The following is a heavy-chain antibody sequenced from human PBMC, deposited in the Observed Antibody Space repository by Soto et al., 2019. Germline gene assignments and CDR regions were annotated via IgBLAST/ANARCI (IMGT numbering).Heavy chain of an antibody. D-gene: IGHD2-2*01. CDR2: IIPIFGTA. CDR1: GGTFSSYA. CDR3: ARQRCSSTSCPYYFDY. J-gene: IGHJ4*02. Sequence: SAKVSCKASGGTFSSYAISWVRQAPGQGLEWMGGIIPIFGTANYAQKFQGRVTITADESTSTAYMELSSLRSEDTAVYYCARQRCSSTSCPYYFDYWGQGTLVTVSS. V-gene: IGHV1-69*13.